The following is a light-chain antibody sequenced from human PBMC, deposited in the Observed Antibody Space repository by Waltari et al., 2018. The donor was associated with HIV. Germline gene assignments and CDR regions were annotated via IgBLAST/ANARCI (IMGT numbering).Light chain of an antibody. CDR1: QSMSTW. CDR3: QQYNSYSDT. J-gene: IGKJ2*01. CDR2: EAS. V-gene: IGKV1-5*03. Sequence: DTQLPQSPSTLPASVGDTVTITCRASQSMSTWLAWYQQKPGKAPKLLIYEASNLENGVPSRFSGSGSGTEFTLTISSLQPEDFATYYCQQYNSYSDTFGQGTKLEI.